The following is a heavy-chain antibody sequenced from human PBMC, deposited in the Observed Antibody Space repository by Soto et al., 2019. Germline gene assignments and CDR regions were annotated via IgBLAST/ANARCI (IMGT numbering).Heavy chain of an antibody. J-gene: IGHJ4*02. CDR2: INPSGGST. D-gene: IGHD2-2*01. CDR3: ARYGSSALVVVVPAAMRMVRGCYFDY. V-gene: IGHV1-46*01. CDR1: GYTFTSYY. Sequence: QVQLVQSGAEVKKPGASVKVSCKASGYTFTSYYMHWVRQAPGQGLEWMGIINPSGGSTSYAQKFQGRFTMTRDTSKSTVYMELSSLRSEDTAVYYCARYGSSALVVVVPAAMRMVRGCYFDYWGQGTLVTVSA.